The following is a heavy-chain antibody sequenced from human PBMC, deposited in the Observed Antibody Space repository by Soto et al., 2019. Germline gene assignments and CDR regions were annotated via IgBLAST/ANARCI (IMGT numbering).Heavy chain of an antibody. Sequence: QVQLVQSGAEVKKPGASVKVSCKASGYTFTCYGISWVRQAPGEGLEWVGWISGYDGNTDYAHKFRGRVTMTTDTSTNTAYMDLRSLISDDTAVYYCARHNSQWSNWFDPWGQGTPVTVSS. J-gene: IGHJ5*02. V-gene: IGHV1-18*01. CDR3: ARHNSQWSNWFDP. D-gene: IGHD1-1*01. CDR1: GYTFTCYG. CDR2: ISGYDGNT.